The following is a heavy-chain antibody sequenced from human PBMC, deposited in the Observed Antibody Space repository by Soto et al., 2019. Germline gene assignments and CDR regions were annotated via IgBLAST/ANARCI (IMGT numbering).Heavy chain of an antibody. Sequence: GGSLRLSCAASGFRFRSFAMSWVRQAPGKGLEWVSNISGGGSSVYYADSVRGRFTTSRDSSENTLFLQMSSLRADDTAVYFCAKEVVEVISNYYFDSWGQGTLVTVSS. D-gene: IGHD4-4*01. CDR1: GFRFRSFA. J-gene: IGHJ4*02. V-gene: IGHV3-23*01. CDR3: AKEVVEVISNYYFDS. CDR2: ISGGGSSV.